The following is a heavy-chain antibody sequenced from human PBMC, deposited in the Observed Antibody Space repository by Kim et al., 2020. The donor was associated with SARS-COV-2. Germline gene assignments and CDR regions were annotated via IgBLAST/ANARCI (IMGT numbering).Heavy chain of an antibody. D-gene: IGHD3-3*01. CDR3: ARGGGTTIFGVVAYFDY. Sequence: ASVKVSCKASGYTFTSYYMHWVRQAPGQGLEWMGIINPSGGSTSYAQKFQGRVTMTRDTSTSTVYMELSSLRSEDTAVYYCARGGGTTIFGVVAYFDYWGQGTLVTVSS. V-gene: IGHV1-46*01. CDR2: INPSGGST. J-gene: IGHJ4*02. CDR1: GYTFTSYY.